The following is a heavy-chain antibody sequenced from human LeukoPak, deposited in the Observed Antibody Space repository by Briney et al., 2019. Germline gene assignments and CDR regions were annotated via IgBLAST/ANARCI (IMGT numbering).Heavy chain of an antibody. J-gene: IGHJ4*02. Sequence: SETLSLTCTVSGGSISSSSYYWGWIRQPPGKGLEWIGSTYYSGSTYYNPSLKSRVTISVDTSKNQFSLKLSSVTAADTAVYYCARFIAAATYYFDYWGQGTLVTVSS. CDR3: ARFIAAATYYFDY. D-gene: IGHD6-13*01. CDR1: GGSISSSSYY. CDR2: TYYSGST. V-gene: IGHV4-39*01.